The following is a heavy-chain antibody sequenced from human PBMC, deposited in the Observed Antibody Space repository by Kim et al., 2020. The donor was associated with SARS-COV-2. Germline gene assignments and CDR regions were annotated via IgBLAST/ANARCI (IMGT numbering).Heavy chain of an antibody. V-gene: IGHV4-31*02. Sequence: PSLKSRVTISVDTSKNQFSLKLSSVTAADTAVYYCASRSPTGNGGWFDPWGQGTLVTVSS. J-gene: IGHJ5*02. D-gene: IGHD1-1*01. CDR3: ASRSPTGNGGWFDP.